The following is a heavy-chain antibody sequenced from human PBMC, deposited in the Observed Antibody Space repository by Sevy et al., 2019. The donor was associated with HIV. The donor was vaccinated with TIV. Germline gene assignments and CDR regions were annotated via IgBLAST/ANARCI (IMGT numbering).Heavy chain of an antibody. Sequence: ASVKVSCKASGYSFSSYGISWVRQAPGQGLEWMGWIGVYNGNTKYAEKLQNRVTMTTDTSTGTAYMELRSLRSDDTAVYYCARCLGGLRPWEYNWFDPWGQRTLVTVSS. D-gene: IGHD1-26*01. CDR2: IGVYNGNT. J-gene: IGHJ5*02. CDR1: GYSFSSYG. V-gene: IGHV1-18*01. CDR3: ARCLGGLRPWEYNWFDP.